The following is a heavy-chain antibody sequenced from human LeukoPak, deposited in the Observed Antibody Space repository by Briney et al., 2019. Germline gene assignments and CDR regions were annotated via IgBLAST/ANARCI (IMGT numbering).Heavy chain of an antibody. CDR2: IYYSGST. J-gene: IGHJ4*02. CDR3: AREERFLEFFDY. V-gene: IGHV4-31*03. D-gene: IGHD3-3*01. Sequence: SQTLSLTCTVSGGSISSGGYYWSWIRQHPGKGLEWIGYIYYSGSTYYNPSLKSRVTISVDTSKNQFSLKLSSVTAADTAVYYCAREERFLEFFDYWGQGTPVTVSS. CDR1: GGSISSGGYY.